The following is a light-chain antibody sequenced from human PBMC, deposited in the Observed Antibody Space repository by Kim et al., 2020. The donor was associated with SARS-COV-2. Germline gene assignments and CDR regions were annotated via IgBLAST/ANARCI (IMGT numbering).Light chain of an antibody. CDR1: QSVSSN. CDR3: QQYNNWPPEYT. J-gene: IGKJ2*01. CDR2: GAS. Sequence: EIVMTQSPATLSVSPGERATLSCRASQSVSSNLAWYQQKPGQAPRLLIYGASIRATGIPARFSGSGSGTEFTLTISILQSEDFAVYYCQQYNNWPPEYTFGQGTKLEI. V-gene: IGKV3D-15*03.